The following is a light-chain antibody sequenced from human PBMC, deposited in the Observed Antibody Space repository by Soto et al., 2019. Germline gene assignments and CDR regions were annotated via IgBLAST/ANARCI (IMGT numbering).Light chain of an antibody. CDR3: QLYKYGTRT. J-gene: IGKJ5*01. Sequence: LTQCTAPLSVAPGESVTLSCRASQNFXINLAWYQVKPGQAPRILXDAASTMATGSPARLSGSGSGTEFTLTIRCLQSDDFSVYYCQLYKYGTRTFGHGTRVDI. V-gene: IGKV3-15*01. CDR1: QNFXIN. CDR2: AAS.